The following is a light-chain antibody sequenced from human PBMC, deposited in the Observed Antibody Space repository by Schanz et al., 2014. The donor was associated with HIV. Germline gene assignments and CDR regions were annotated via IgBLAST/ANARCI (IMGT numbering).Light chain of an antibody. CDR2: GAS. V-gene: IGKV3-20*01. CDR3: QQYGSSPPWT. Sequence: EFVLTQSPATLSMSPGERATLSCRVSQSVGGNLAWYQQKPGQAPRLLIYGASSRATGIPDRFTGSGSGTDFTLTISRLEPEDFAMYYCQQYGSSPPWTFGQGTKVEIK. J-gene: IGKJ1*01. CDR1: QSVGGN.